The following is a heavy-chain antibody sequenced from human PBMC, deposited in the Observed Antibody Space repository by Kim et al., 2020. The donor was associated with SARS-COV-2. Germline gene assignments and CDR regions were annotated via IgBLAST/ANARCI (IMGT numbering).Heavy chain of an antibody. V-gene: IGHV3-21*01. CDR1: GFTFSSYS. J-gene: IGHJ6*02. CDR2: ISSSSSYI. CDR3: ARDLRVVSRGHGMDV. Sequence: GGSLRLSCAASGFTFSSYSMNWVRQAPGKGLEWVSAISSSSSYIYYADSVKGRFTISRDNAKNSLYLQMDSLRAEDTAVYYCARDLRVVSRGHGMDVWGHETPLTAS. D-gene: IGHD2-21*01.